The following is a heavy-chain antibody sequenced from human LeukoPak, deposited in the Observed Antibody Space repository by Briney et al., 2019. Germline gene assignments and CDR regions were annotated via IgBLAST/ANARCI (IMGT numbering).Heavy chain of an antibody. Sequence: PGGSLRLSCAASGFAFNIYAMSWVRQAPGKGLQWVSTINTNGNNKYYEDSVRGRFTISRDNSKDTLYLQLNSLRAEDTAIYVCARPISGGLAGSAGWIDPWGQGTLVIVSS. D-gene: IGHD6-13*01. CDR2: INTNGNNK. CDR1: GFAFNIYA. J-gene: IGHJ5*02. CDR3: ARPISGGLAGSAGWIDP. V-gene: IGHV3-23*05.